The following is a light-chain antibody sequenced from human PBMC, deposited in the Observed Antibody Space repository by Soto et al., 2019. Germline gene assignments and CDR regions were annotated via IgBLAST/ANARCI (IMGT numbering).Light chain of an antibody. V-gene: IGLV2-8*01. J-gene: IGLJ1*01. Sequence: QSALTQPPSASGSPGQSVTISCTGTSSDVGAYDYVCWYQQHPGKAPKLLIHSKNQRPSGVPDRFSGSKSGTSASLAISGLQSEDEADYYCAAWDDSLNGYVFGTGTKLTVL. CDR1: SSDVGAYDY. CDR3: AAWDDSLNGYV. CDR2: SKN.